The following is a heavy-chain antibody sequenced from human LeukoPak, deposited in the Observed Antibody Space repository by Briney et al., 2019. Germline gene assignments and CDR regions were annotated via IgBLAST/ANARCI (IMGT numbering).Heavy chain of an antibody. CDR1: GGSISSNSYY. CDR2: IYYSGST. J-gene: IGHJ4*02. CDR3: ARDSEYYYYDSSGYSNYFDY. D-gene: IGHD3-22*01. V-gene: IGHV4-39*07. Sequence: SETLSLTCTVSGGSISSNSYYWGWIRQPPGKGLEWIGSIYYSGSTYYNPSLKSRVTISVDTSKNQFSLKLSSVTAADTAVYYCARDSEYYYYDSSGYSNYFDYWGQGTLVTVSS.